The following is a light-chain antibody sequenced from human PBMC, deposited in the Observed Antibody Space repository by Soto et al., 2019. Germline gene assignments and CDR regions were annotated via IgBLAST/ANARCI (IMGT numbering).Light chain of an antibody. J-gene: IGKJ5*01. CDR2: AAS. Sequence: DIQLTQSPSFLSASVGDRVTITCRASQGISSYLAWYQQKPGKAPKLLIYAASTLKSGVPSRFSGSGSGTEFTLTNSSVQPEDFATAYCKQLNSYLITFGQGTRLEIK. CDR1: QGISSY. CDR3: KQLNSYLIT. V-gene: IGKV1-9*01.